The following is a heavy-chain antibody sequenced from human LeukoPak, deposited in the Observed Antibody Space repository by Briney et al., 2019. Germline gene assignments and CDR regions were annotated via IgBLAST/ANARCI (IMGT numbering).Heavy chain of an antibody. CDR3: ARDRAVRVPTSCGY. V-gene: IGHV1-2*02. CDR2: INPNSGST. Sequence: GASVKVSCKASGYTFTGYYMHWGRQAPGQGLEWMGWINPNSGSTNYAQKFQGRVTMTRDTSISTAYMELSRLRSDDTAVYYCARDRAVRVPTSCGYWGQGTLVTVSS. D-gene: IGHD3-10*01. CDR1: GYTFTGYY. J-gene: IGHJ4*02.